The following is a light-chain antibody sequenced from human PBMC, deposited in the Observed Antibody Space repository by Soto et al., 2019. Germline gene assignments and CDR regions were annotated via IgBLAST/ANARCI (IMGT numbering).Light chain of an antibody. Sequence: QSALTQPASVSGSPGQSITISCTGTSSDIGRYTYVSWYQQHPGKAPKLMIYDVSDRPLGVSNRFSGSKSGNTASLTISGLQTEDEADYYCSSYTSSSALVVFGTGTKVTVL. J-gene: IGLJ1*01. CDR1: SSDIGRYTY. V-gene: IGLV2-14*03. CDR3: SSYTSSSALVV. CDR2: DVS.